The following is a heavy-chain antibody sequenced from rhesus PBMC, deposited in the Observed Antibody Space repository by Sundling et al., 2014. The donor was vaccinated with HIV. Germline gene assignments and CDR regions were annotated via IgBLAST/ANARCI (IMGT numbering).Heavy chain of an antibody. V-gene: IGHV3-103*01. CDR2: INSGGDNT. CDR3: AKHYEDDYGYYYIYFDF. Sequence: EVQLVETGGGLVQPGGSLKLSCIASGFTFSIYGMTWVRQAPGKGLEWVSAINSGGDNTYYADSVKGRFTVSRDNSKNTLSLQMNSLRAEDTAVYYCAKHYEDDYGYYYIYFDFWGQGVLVTVSS. D-gene: IGHD3-9*01. CDR1: GFTFSIYG. J-gene: IGHJ4*01.